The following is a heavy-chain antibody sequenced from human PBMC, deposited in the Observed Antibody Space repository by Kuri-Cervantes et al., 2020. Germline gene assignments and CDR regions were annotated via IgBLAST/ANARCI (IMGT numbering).Heavy chain of an antibody. D-gene: IGHD2-15*01. CDR2: INPSGGST. J-gene: IGHJ4*02. Sequence: ASVKVSCKASGYTFTSYYMHWVRQAPGQGLEWMGIINPSGGSTSYAQKFQGRVTMTRDTSKNQFSLKLSSVTAADTAVYYCARALSLGWYYFDYWGQGTLVTVSS. CDR1: GYTFTSYY. CDR3: ARALSLGWYYFDY. V-gene: IGHV1-46*01.